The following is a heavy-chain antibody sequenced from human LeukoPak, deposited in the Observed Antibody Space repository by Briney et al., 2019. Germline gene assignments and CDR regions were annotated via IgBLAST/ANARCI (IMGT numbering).Heavy chain of an antibody. CDR1: GYSISSGYY. CDR3: ARPGYSSSKYYFDY. J-gene: IGHJ4*02. CDR2: IYHSGST. V-gene: IGHV4-38-2*01. Sequence: SETLSLTCAVSGYSISSGYYWGWIRPPQGKGREGIGSIYHSGSTYYNPSLKSRVTISVDTSKNQFSLKLSSVTAADTAVYYCARPGYSSSKYYFDYWGQGTLVTVSS. D-gene: IGHD6-6*01.